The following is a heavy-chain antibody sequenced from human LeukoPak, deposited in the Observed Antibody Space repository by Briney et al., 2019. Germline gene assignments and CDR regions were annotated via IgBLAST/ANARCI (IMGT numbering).Heavy chain of an antibody. CDR3: AKDPTGSSGYYHWLWYFDL. Sequence: PGRSLRLSCAASGFTFDDYAMHWVRQAPGKGLEWVSGISWNSGSIGYADSVKGRFTISRDNAKNSLYLQMNSLRAEDTALYYCAKDPTGSSGYYHWLWYFDLWGRGTLVTVSS. J-gene: IGHJ2*01. CDR2: ISWNSGSI. V-gene: IGHV3-9*01. CDR1: GFTFDDYA. D-gene: IGHD3-22*01.